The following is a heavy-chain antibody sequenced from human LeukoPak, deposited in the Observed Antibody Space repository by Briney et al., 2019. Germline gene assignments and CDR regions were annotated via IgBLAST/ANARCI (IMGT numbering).Heavy chain of an antibody. V-gene: IGHV1-69*15. J-gene: IGHJ5*02. Sequence: SVKVSCKASGGTFSSYAISWVRQAPGQGLEWMGRIIPIFGIANYAQKFQGRVTITADESTSTAYMELSSLRSEDTAVYYCARDRDYYDSSGYYPGNWFDPWGQGTLVTVSS. D-gene: IGHD3-22*01. CDR2: IIPIFGIA. CDR1: GGTFSSYA. CDR3: ARDRDYYDSSGYYPGNWFDP.